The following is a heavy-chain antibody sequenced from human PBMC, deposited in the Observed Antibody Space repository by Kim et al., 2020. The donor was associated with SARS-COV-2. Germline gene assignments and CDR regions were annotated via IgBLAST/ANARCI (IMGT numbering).Heavy chain of an antibody. CDR1: GYTFTSYD. J-gene: IGHJ4*02. Sequence: ASVKVSCKASGYTFTSYDINWVRQATGQGLEWMGWMNPNSGNTGYAQKFQGRVTMTRNTSISTAYMELSSLRSEDTAVYFCASLKTSSGWYFDYWGQGTLVTVSS. CDR3: ASLKTSSGWYFDY. CDR2: MNPNSGNT. V-gene: IGHV1-8*01. D-gene: IGHD6-19*01.